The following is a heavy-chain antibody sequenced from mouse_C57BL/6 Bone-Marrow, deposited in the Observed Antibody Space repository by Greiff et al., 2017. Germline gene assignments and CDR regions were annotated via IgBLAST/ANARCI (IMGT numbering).Heavy chain of an antibody. CDR2: ISYDGSN. D-gene: IGHD1-1*01. V-gene: IGHV3-6*01. Sequence: VQLQQSGPGLVKPSQSLSLTCSVTGYSITSGYYWNWIRQFPGNKLEWMGYISYDGSNNYNPSLKNRISITRDTSKNQFFLKLNSVTTEDTATYYCARRGGTTDFDYWGQGTTLTVSS. J-gene: IGHJ2*01. CDR3: ARRGGTTDFDY. CDR1: GYSITSGYY.